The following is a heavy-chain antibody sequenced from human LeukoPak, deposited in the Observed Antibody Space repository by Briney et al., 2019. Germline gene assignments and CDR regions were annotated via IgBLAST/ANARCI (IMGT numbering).Heavy chain of an antibody. CDR2: IKQEGSEK. D-gene: IGHD2-2*01. J-gene: IGHJ4*02. CDR3: ARVAVRGYCSSTSCKVH. Sequence: GGSLRLSCAASGFTFSSYWMSWVRQAPGKGLEWVANIKQEGSEKYYVDSVKGRFTISRDNAKNSLYLQMNSLRAEDTTVYYCARVAVRGYCSSTSCKVHWGQGTLVTVSS. V-gene: IGHV3-7*01. CDR1: GFTFSSYW.